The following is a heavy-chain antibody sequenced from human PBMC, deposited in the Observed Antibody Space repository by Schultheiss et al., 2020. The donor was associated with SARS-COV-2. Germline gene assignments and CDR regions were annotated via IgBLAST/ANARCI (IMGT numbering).Heavy chain of an antibody. CDR1: GGSISSYY. V-gene: IGHV4-4*07. CDR2: IYTSGST. CDR3: ARVRLDYDILTGYSTTLDYGMDV. J-gene: IGHJ6*02. D-gene: IGHD3-9*01. Sequence: SETLSLTCTVSGGSISSYYWSWIRQPAGKGLEWIGRIYTSGSTNYNPSLKSRVTMSVDTSKNQFSLKLSSVTAADTAVYYCARVRLDYDILTGYSTTLDYGMDVWGQGTTVTVSS.